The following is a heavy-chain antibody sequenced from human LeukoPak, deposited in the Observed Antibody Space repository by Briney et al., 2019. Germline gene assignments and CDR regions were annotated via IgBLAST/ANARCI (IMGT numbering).Heavy chain of an antibody. D-gene: IGHD3-16*02. CDR2: ISAYNGNT. CDR3: ARGWDYVWGSYRYTEGFFDY. J-gene: IGHJ4*02. CDR1: GYTFTSYG. Sequence: GASVKVSCKASGYTFTSYGISWVRQAPGQGLEWMGWISAYNGNTNYAQKLQGRVTMTTDTSTSTAYMELRSLRSDDTAVYYCARGWDYVWGSYRYTEGFFDYWGQGTLDTVSS. V-gene: IGHV1-18*01.